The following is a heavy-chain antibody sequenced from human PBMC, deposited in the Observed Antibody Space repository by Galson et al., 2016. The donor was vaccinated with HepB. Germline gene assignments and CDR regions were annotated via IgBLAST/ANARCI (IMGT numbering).Heavy chain of an antibody. CDR3: ARDWEAGTTVVTPGY. V-gene: IGHV3-21*01. Sequence: SLRLSCAASGLTFSSYSMNWVRQAPGKGLEWVSCISSISSYIYYADSVKGRFTISRDNAKNSLYLQMNSLRAEDTAVYYCARDWEAGTTVVTPGYWGQGTLVTVSS. J-gene: IGHJ4*02. CDR1: GLTFSSYS. D-gene: IGHD4-23*01. CDR2: ISSISSYI.